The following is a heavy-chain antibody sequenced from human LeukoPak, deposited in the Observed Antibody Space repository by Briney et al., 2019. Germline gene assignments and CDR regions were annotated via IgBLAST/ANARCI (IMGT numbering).Heavy chain of an antibody. CDR2: IGGSGGST. D-gene: IGHD3-10*01. CDR3: AKGAWLDY. V-gene: IGHV3-23*01. CDR1: GFSFNSYA. J-gene: IGHJ1*01. Sequence: GGSLRLSCAASGFSFNSYAMTWGRQAPGKGLEWVSAIGGSGGSTDYADSVKGRFTISRDNSKNTLYLQMSSLRAEDTAVYYCAKGAWLDYWGQGTLVTVSS.